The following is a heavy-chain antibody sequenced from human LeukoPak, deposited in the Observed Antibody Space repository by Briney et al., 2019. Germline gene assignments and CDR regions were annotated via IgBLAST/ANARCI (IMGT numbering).Heavy chain of an antibody. CDR2: ISYDGSNK. D-gene: IGHD3-10*01. J-gene: IGHJ4*02. CDR3: ARDRALHYGSANYYFDY. CDR1: GFTFSSYA. V-gene: IGHV3-30-3*01. Sequence: GGSLRLSCAASGFTFSSYAMSWVRQAPGKGLEWVAVISYDGSNKYYADSVKGRFTISRDNSKNTLYLQMNSLRAEDTAVYYCARDRALHYGSANYYFDYWGQGTLVTVSS.